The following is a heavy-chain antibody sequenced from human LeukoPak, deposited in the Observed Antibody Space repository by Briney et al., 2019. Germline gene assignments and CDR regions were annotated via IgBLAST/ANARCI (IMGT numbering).Heavy chain of an antibody. CDR3: AADVIPGPKGFDP. J-gene: IGHJ5*02. CDR2: LVVGSGNT. D-gene: IGHD2-21*01. V-gene: IGHV1-58*02. Sequence: ASVKVSCKASGFTFTSVAMQWVRQARGQRLEWIGWLVVGSGNTGYAQKFQERVTITRDMSTSTAYMELRSLSSEDTAVYYCAADVIPGPKGFDPWGQGTLVTVSS. CDR1: GFTFTSVA.